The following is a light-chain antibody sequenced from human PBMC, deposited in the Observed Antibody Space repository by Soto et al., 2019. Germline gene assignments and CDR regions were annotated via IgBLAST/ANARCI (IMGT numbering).Light chain of an antibody. J-gene: IGKJ1*01. CDR3: QQYVGWT. CDR2: GAS. Sequence: EIVLTQSPGTLSVSPGERATLSCRASQSISSSYLAWYHQKPGQAPSLLIYGASSRATGIPDRFSGSGSGTDFTLTISRLEPEDSAIYYCQQYVGWTFGQGTKVEIK. CDR1: QSISSSY. V-gene: IGKV3-20*01.